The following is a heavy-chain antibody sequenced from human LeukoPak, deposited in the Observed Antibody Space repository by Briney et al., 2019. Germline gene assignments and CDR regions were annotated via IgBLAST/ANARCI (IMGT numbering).Heavy chain of an antibody. CDR2: FSGSGAST. Sequence: GGSLRLSCAASGFSFSSYVMSWVRQAPGKGLEWLSGFSGSGASTYYADSMKGRFTISRDDSRNTLYLQMNSLRGDDTAVYYCAKDVGKWESLHFFGYWGQGTLVTVSS. J-gene: IGHJ4*02. CDR3: AKDVGKWESLHFFGY. CDR1: GFSFSSYV. V-gene: IGHV3-23*01. D-gene: IGHD1-26*01.